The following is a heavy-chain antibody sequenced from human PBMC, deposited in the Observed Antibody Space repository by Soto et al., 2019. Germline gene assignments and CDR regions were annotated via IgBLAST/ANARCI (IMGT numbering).Heavy chain of an antibody. CDR1: GFTFDDHN. CDR2: VSWDGDTT. CDR3: ASSQGDY. Sequence: DVHLVESGGGVVQPGGSLRLSCAASGFTFDDHNMHWIRQAPGKGLEWVSLVSWDGDTTYYADSVKGRFTISRDNSANFLSMQMSGLTTEDTALYYCASSQGDYWGQGTLVTVSS. J-gene: IGHJ4*02. V-gene: IGHV3-43*01.